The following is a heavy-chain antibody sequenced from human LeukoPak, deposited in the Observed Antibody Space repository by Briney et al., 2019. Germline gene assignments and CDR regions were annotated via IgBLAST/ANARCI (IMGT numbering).Heavy chain of an antibody. CDR2: ISSSSTYI. CDR3: ARVFSGNYYSGFDY. J-gene: IGHJ4*02. V-gene: IGHV3-21*01. D-gene: IGHD3-10*01. CDR1: GFTVSNNF. Sequence: GGSLRLSCAASGFTVSNNFLSWVRQAPGKGLEWVSSISSSSTYISYADSVEGRFTISRDNAENSLYLRMNSLRAEDTALYYCARVFSGNYYSGFDYWGQGTLVTVSS.